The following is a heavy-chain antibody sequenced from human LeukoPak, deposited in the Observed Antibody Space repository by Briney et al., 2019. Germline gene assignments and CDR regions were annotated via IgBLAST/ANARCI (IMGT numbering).Heavy chain of an antibody. J-gene: IGHJ4*02. D-gene: IGHD3-10*01. CDR1: GYTFNNYG. CDR3: ARTDSSSGNCYDY. Sequence: ASVKVSRKASGYTFNNYGISWARQAPGQGLEWVGWINPYNGNTKYAQKLQGRLSLTTDTSTTTAYMELGSLNSDDTAVYYCARTDSSSGNCYDYWGQGTLVTVSS. V-gene: IGHV1-18*01. CDR2: INPYNGNT.